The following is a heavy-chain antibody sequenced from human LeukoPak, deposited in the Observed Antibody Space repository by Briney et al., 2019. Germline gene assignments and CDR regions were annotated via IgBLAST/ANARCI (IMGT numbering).Heavy chain of an antibody. CDR1: GFTFSSYS. Sequence: GGPLRLSCAASGFTFSSYSMNWVRQAPGKGLEWVSYISSSSSTIYYADSVKGRFTISRDNAKNSLYLQMNSLRDEDTAVYYCARAVYDSRPYYFDYWGQGTLVTVSS. J-gene: IGHJ4*02. V-gene: IGHV3-48*02. CDR3: ARAVYDSRPYYFDY. CDR2: ISSSSSTI. D-gene: IGHD3-22*01.